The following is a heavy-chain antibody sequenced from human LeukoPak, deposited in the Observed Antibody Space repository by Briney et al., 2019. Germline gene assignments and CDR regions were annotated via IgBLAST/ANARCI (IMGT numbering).Heavy chain of an antibody. Sequence: PSETLSLTCAVSGGSIRSSSYYWGWIRQSPGKGLEWIGSIYYSGSTYYNPSLKSRVTISVDTSENQFSLKLSSVTAADTAVYYCARYVVYGSGKYNFDYWGQGTLVTVSS. CDR1: GGSIRSSSYY. V-gene: IGHV4-39*01. CDR3: ARYVVYGSGKYNFDY. D-gene: IGHD3-10*01. CDR2: IYYSGST. J-gene: IGHJ4*02.